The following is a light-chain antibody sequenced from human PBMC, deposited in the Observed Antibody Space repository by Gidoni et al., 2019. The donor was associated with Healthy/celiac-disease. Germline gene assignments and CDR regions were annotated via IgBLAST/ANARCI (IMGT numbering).Light chain of an antibody. Sequence: QSALTQPASVSGSPGQSITISCTGPSSHVGGYNYVPWYHQHPGKAPKLMIYEVSNRPSGVANRFSGSKSGNTASLTISGLQAEDEADYYCSSYTSSSTLEVFGGGTKLTVL. V-gene: IGLV2-14*01. CDR1: SSHVGGYNY. J-gene: IGLJ3*02. CDR3: SSYTSSSTLEV. CDR2: EVS.